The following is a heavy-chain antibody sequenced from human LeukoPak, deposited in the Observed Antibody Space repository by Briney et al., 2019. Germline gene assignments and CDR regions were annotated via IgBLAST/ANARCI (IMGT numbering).Heavy chain of an antibody. CDR1: GGSISSGSYY. Sequence: PSETLSLTCTVSGGSISSGSYYWSWIRQPAGKGLEWIGRIYTSGSTNYNPSLKSRVTISVDTSKNQFSLKLSSVTAADTAVYYCARDYYDSSGYFLWGQGTLVTVSS. V-gene: IGHV4-61*02. D-gene: IGHD3-22*01. CDR3: ARDYYDSSGYFL. J-gene: IGHJ4*02. CDR2: IYTSGST.